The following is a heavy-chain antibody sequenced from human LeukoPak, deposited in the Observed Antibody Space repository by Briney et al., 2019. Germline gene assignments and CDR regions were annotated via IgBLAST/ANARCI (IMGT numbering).Heavy chain of an antibody. V-gene: IGHV3-21*01. Sequence: PGGSLRLSCTASGFTFSDYSLNWVRQAPGKGLEWVSSITGSGSYMYYGDSVKGRFTISRDNAKNSLSLEMTNLRGDDTALYYCVRVDDILTGGMDVWGQGTTVTVSS. CDR2: ITGSGSYM. D-gene: IGHD3-9*01. J-gene: IGHJ6*02. CDR3: VRVDDILTGGMDV. CDR1: GFTFSDYS.